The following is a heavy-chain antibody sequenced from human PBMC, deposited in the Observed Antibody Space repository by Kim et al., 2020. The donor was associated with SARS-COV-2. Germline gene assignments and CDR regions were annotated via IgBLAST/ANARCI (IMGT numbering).Heavy chain of an antibody. D-gene: IGHD3-10*01. CDR1: GFTFSSYA. J-gene: IGHJ6*02. CDR3: ARDLGHYGSGSYFPYYYYGMDV. Sequence: GGSLRLSCAASGFTFSSYAMHWVRQAPGKGLEWVAVISYDGSNKYYADSVKGRFTISRENSKNTLYLQMNSLRAEDTAVYYCARDLGHYGSGSYFPYYYYGMDVWGQGTTVTVSS. V-gene: IGHV3-30*04. CDR2: ISYDGSNK.